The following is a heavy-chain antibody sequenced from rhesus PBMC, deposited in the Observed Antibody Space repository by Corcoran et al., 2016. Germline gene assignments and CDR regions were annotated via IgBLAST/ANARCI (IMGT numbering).Heavy chain of an antibody. CDR3: ARDLYSGQGYFDY. Sequence: QLQESGPGLVKPSATLSLTCAFSGYSNSSGYGWSWIRQPPRAGLEWIGYISDSGSTSYNPSLKSRVTIARDTSKNQFSLKLSSVTAAYTAVDYCARDLYSGQGYFDYWGQGVLVTVSS. J-gene: IGHJ4*01. CDR1: GYSNSSGYG. V-gene: IGHV4-122*02. CDR2: ISDSGST. D-gene: IGHD6-31*01.